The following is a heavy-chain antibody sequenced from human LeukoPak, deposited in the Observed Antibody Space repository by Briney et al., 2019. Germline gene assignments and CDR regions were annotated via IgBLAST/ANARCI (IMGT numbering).Heavy chain of an antibody. V-gene: IGHV4-39*07. D-gene: IGHD1-26*01. J-gene: IGHJ5*02. CDR2: IYYSGST. CDR3: AREEVGGNWFDP. Sequence: SETLSLTCTVSGGSISSYYWGWIRQRPGKGLEWIGRIYYSGSTYYNPSLKSRVTISVDTSKNQFSLKLSSVTAADTAVYYCAREEVGGNWFDPWGQGTLVTVSS. CDR1: GGSISSYY.